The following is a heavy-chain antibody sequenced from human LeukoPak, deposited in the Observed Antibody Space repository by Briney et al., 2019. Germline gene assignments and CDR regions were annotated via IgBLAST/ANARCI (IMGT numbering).Heavy chain of an antibody. CDR3: AKNGDSERWLQPKFVTH. CDR1: GFTFSSYG. CDR2: IRYDGSNK. D-gene: IGHD5-24*01. V-gene: IGHV3-30*02. J-gene: IGHJ4*02. Sequence: PGGSLRLSCAASGFTFSSYGMHWVRQAPGKGLEWAAFIRYDGSNKYYADSVKGRFTMSRDNSKNTLYLQMNSLRAEDTAVYYCAKNGDSERWLQPKFVTHWGQGTLVTVSS.